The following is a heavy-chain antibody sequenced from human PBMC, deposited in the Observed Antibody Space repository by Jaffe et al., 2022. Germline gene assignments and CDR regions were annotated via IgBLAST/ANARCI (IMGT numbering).Heavy chain of an antibody. V-gene: IGHV3-66*02. J-gene: IGHJ4*02. D-gene: IGHD3-10*01. CDR2: IYSGGST. CDR1: GFTVSSNY. Sequence: EVQLVESGGGLVQPGGSLRLSCAASGFTVSSNYMSWVRQAPGKGLEWVSVIYSGGSTYYADSVKGRFTISRDNSKNTLYLQMNSLRAEDTAVYYCARHLGYYYGSGSLTLAGYYFDYWGQGTLVTVSS. CDR3: ARHLGYYYGSGSLTLAGYYFDY.